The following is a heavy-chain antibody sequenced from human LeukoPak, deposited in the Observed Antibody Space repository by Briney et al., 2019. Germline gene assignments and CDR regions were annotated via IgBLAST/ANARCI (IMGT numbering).Heavy chain of an antibody. CDR1: GYTFTSYA. D-gene: IGHD4-11*01. Sequence: VASVKVSCKASGYTFTSYAMHWVRQAPGQRLEWMGWINAGNGNTKYSQKFQGRVTITRDTSASTAYMELSSLRSEDTAVYYCARPYEQYDYFDYWGQGTLVTVSS. J-gene: IGHJ4*02. CDR2: INAGNGNT. CDR3: ARPYEQYDYFDY. V-gene: IGHV1-3*01.